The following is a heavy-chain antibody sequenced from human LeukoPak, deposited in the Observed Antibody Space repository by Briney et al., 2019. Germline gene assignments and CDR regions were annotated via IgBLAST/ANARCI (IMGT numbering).Heavy chain of an antibody. D-gene: IGHD1-26*01. J-gene: IGHJ6*02. CDR1: GGTFNNYA. V-gene: IGHV1-69*04. CDR2: IIPILGIA. CDR3: ASPNGWELRTYYYYYGMDV. Sequence: ASVKVSFTASGGTFNNYAISWVGQAPGQRLGWVGRIIPILGIANYAQKFQGRVTITADKSTSTAYMELSSLRSEDTAVYYCASPNGWELRTYYYYYGMDVWGQGTTVTVSS.